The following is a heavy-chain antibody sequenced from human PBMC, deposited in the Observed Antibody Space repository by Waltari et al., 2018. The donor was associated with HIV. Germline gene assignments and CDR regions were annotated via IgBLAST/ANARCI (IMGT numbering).Heavy chain of an antibody. CDR3: ATSPLGVWGNWFDP. V-gene: IGHV3-66*01. D-gene: IGHD1-26*01. Sequence: EVQLVESGGGLVQPGGSLRLSCAASGFTVISNYMSWVRQAPGKGLEWVSVIYSGGSTYYADSVKGRFTISRDNSKNTLYLQMNSLRAEDTAVYYCATSPLGVWGNWFDPWGQGTLVTVSS. J-gene: IGHJ5*02. CDR2: IYSGGST. CDR1: GFTVISNY.